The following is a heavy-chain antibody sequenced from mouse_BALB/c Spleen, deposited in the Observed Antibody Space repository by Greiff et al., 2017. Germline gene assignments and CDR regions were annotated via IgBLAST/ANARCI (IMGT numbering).Heavy chain of an antibody. D-gene: IGHD1-1*01. CDR3: ARLFGSSYDYAMDY. CDR2: IISGSSTI. CDR1: GFTFSSFG. V-gene: IGHV5-17*02. Sequence: EVHLVESGGGLVQPGGSRKLSCAASGFTFSSFGMHWVRQAPEKGLEWVAYIISGSSTIYYADTVKGRFTISRDNPKNTLFLQMTSLRSEDTAMYYCARLFGSSYDYAMDYWGQGTSVTVSS. J-gene: IGHJ4*01.